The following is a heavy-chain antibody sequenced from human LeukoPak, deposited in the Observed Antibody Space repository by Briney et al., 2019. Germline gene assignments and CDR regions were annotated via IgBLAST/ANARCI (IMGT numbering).Heavy chain of an antibody. CDR3: ATPLDYYDTSGYHQGGD. V-gene: IGHV3-11*01. CDR1: GFTFSDYY. Sequence: GGSLRLSCAASGFTFSDYYMSWIRQAPGKGRGWVSSIISSGSTIYYADSVKGRFTISRDNAKNSLYLQMNSLRAGDTAVYYCATPLDYYDTSGYHQGGDWGQGTLVTVSS. CDR2: IISSGSTI. J-gene: IGHJ4*02. D-gene: IGHD3-22*01.